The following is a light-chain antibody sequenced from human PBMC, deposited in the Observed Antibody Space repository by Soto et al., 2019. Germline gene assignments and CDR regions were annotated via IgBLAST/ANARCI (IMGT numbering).Light chain of an antibody. J-gene: IGKJ5*01. Sequence: DIQMTQSPSSLSASVGDRVTITCRASQDISVYLAWYQQKPGKVPKLLIYSASTLQSGVPSRFSGSGSGTDVTLTISSLQPEDVATYFWQKFNTAPLTFGQGTRLEIK. CDR2: SAS. V-gene: IGKV1-27*01. CDR1: QDISVY. CDR3: QKFNTAPLT.